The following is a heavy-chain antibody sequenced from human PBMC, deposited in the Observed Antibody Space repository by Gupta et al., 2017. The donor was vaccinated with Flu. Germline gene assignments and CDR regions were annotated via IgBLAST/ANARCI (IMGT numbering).Heavy chain of an antibody. D-gene: IGHD3-3*01. Sequence: EVQLVESVGDLVQPGGSLRLSCVASGFTFRGYWMTWASQAPGKGLEWVANIKRDGSQKSYVDSVKGRCTVSRDNAQTSMYLQMASLRAEDTAMEDCARDVSPTWSGYYFDAVDSGGQGTMVTVSS. CDR3: ARDVSPTWSGYYFDAVDS. CDR2: IKRDGSQK. J-gene: IGHJ3*02. V-gene: IGHV3-7*01. CDR1: GFTFRGYW.